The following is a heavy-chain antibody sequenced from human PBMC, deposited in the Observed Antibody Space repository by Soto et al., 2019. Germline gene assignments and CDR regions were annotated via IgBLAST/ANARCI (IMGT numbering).Heavy chain of an antibody. J-gene: IGHJ4*02. CDR2: IIPIFGTA. CDR1: GGTISSYA. Sequence: PEEVSCMASGGTISSYAIIWVQQAPRQGLEWMGGIIPIFGTANYAQMFQGIVTFTADETACASYMVLRRLRSEDTSVYYCARGGAVAVFLSLDYWGEAALVTV. CDR3: ARGGAVAVFLSLDY. V-gene: IGHV1-69*01. D-gene: IGHD6-19*01.